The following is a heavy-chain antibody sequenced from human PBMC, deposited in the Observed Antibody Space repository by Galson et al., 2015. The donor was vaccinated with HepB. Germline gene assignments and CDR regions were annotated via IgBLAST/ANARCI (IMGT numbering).Heavy chain of an antibody. CDR2: MGGSGGST. J-gene: IGHJ4*02. V-gene: IGHV3-23*01. Sequence: CLRLSCAASGLTFSSYARSWVRQAPGKGREGVSAMGGSGGSTYYADSAKGRFTISRDKSDNRLFLHMNSLRVEDTVVYYCARRGGGCSSTTCPLGYWGQGTLVTVSS. CDR3: ARRGGGCSSTTCPLGY. D-gene: IGHD2-2*01. CDR1: GLTFSSYA.